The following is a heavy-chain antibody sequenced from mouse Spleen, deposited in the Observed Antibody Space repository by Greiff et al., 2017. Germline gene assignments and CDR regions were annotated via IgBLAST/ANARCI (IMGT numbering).Heavy chain of an antibody. CDR1: GFSLTSYG. Sequence: VQLQESGPGLVQPSQSLSITCTVSGFSLTSYGVHWVRQSPGKGLEWLGVIWSGGSTDYNAAFISRLSISKDNSKSQVFFKMNSLQADDTAIYYCARLGLGYFDYWGQGTTLTVSS. V-gene: IGHV2-2*01. J-gene: IGHJ2*01. CDR2: IWSGGST. D-gene: IGHD4-1*01. CDR3: ARLGLGYFDY.